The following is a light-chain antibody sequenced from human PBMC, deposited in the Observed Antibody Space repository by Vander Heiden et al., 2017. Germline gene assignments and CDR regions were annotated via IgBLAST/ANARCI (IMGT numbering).Light chain of an antibody. CDR3: GRWDSGRSAVV. V-gene: IGLV1-51*02. J-gene: IGLJ2*01. Sequence: SWYQQRSGTAPNLLIYENNKRPWGFGDRCSGSRSDTGATLSMTRRETEDVAEYYCGRWDSGRSAVVFGGGTKLTVL. CDR2: ENN.